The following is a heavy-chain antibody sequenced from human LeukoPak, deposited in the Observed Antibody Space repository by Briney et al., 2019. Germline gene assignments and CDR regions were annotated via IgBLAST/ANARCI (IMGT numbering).Heavy chain of an antibody. V-gene: IGHV4-39*01. CDR1: GGSISSSSYY. J-gene: IGHJ4*02. CDR3: ATRPPLTGDQSGDY. D-gene: IGHD7-27*01. Sequence: SETLSLTCTVSGGSISSSSYYWGWIRQPPGKGLEWIGSIYYSGSTYYNPSLKSRVTISVDTSKNQFSLKLSSVTAADTAVYYCATRPPLTGDQSGDYWGQGTLATVSS. CDR2: IYYSGST.